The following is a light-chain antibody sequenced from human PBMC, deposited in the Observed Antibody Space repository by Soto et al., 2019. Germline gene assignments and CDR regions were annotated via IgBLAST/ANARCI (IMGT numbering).Light chain of an antibody. V-gene: IGLV1-36*01. CDR2: FDD. Sequence: QSVLTQPPSVSEAPRQRVTISCSGSTSNIGNNAVSWYQQFPGKAPTLIIYFDDLLPSGVSDRFSGSKSGTSASLALSGLQSEDEADYYCATWDDSLDGVVFGGGTKLTVL. CDR3: ATWDDSLDGVV. CDR1: TSNIGNNA. J-gene: IGLJ2*01.